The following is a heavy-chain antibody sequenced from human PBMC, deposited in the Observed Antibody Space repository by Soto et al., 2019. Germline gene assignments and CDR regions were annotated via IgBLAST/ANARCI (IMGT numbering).Heavy chain of an antibody. CDR1: GGSFSGYY. J-gene: IGHJ5*02. V-gene: IGHV4-34*01. D-gene: IGHD3-10*01. CDR3: ARDRRLITMVRGVSLWFDP. Sequence: QVQLQQWGAGLLKPSETLSLTCAVYGGSFSGYYWSWIRQPPGKGLEWIGEINHSGSTNYNPSLKSRVTTSVDKSKNQFSLKLSSVTAADTAVYYCARDRRLITMVRGVSLWFDPWGQGNLVTVSS. CDR2: INHSGST.